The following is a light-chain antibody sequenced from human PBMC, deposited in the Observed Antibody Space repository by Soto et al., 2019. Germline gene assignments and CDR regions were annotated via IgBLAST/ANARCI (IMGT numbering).Light chain of an antibody. CDR3: QQANSFPRT. V-gene: IGKV3-20*01. J-gene: IGKJ1*01. Sequence: IVLTQSPGTLSLSPGERATLSCRASQTGSNSYLAWYQQKSGQAPRLLIYGVSTRATGTPDRFSGSGSGTEFTLTISSLQPEDFATYYCQQANSFPRTFGQGTKVDIK. CDR1: QTGSNSY. CDR2: GVS.